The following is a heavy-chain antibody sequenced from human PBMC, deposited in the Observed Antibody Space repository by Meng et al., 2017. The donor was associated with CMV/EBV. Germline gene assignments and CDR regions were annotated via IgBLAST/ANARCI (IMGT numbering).Heavy chain of an antibody. CDR3: TTDRPRSGGKTHDY. D-gene: IGHD4-23*01. Sequence: EVQLVEXXXGXVXXGGXLRLSCTGSGSGFIFSNLWINWVRQAPGKGLEWVGRIKSKFDGETTDYAAPVKGRFTISRDDSRNTLYLYMNSLKTEDTAVYYCTTDRPRSGGKTHDYWGQGTLVTVSS. V-gene: IGHV3-15*01. J-gene: IGHJ4*02. CDR1: GSGFIFSNLW. CDR2: IKSKFDGETT.